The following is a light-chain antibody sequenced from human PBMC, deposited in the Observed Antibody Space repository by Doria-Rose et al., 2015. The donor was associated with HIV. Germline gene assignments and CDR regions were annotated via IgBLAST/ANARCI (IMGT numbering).Light chain of an antibody. CDR3: QQYYDTPS. CDR1: QSLLYTSKNY. Sequence: TQSPESLGMSLGERATLNCKSNQSLLYTSKNYLAWYQQNPGQPPKLLIYWASTRQSGIPARFSGSGSGTDFTLTISSLEAEDVAVYYCQQYYDTPSFGHGTTVDIK. J-gene: IGKJ3*01. V-gene: IGKV4-1*01. CDR2: WAS.